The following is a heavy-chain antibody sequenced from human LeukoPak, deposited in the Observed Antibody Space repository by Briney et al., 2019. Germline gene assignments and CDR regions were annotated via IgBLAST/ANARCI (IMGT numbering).Heavy chain of an antibody. CDR1: GFTFSSYA. V-gene: IGHV3-23*01. Sequence: TGGSLRLSCAASGFTFSSYAMSWVRQAPGKGLEWVSAISGSGGSTYYADSVRGRFTISRDNSKNTLYLQMNSLRAEDTAVYYCAKSYYDLWSGKPDAFDIWGQGTMVTVSS. CDR2: ISGSGGST. CDR3: AKSYYDLWSGKPDAFDI. J-gene: IGHJ3*02. D-gene: IGHD3-3*01.